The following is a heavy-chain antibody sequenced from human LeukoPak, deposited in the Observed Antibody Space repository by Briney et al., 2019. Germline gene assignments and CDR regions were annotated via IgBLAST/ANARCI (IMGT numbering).Heavy chain of an antibody. CDR1: GYTFTSYG. CDR2: ISAYNGNT. D-gene: IGHD6-19*01. Sequence: ASVKVSCKASGYTFTSYGISWVRQAPGQGLEWMGWISAYNGNTNYAQEVQGRVTMTTDTSTSTAYMELRSLRSDDTAVYYCARHSSGWYSNWFDPWGQGTLVTVSS. V-gene: IGHV1-18*01. CDR3: ARHSSGWYSNWFDP. J-gene: IGHJ5*02.